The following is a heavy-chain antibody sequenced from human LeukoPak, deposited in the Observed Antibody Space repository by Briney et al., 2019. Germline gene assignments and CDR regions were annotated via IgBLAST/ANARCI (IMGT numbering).Heavy chain of an antibody. V-gene: IGHV3-33*06. CDR3: AKDAQRGFDYSNSLDY. Sequence: PGGSMRLSCAASGFTFSHFGFHWVRQAPGKGLEWVAVIWSDGTNKYYGDSVKGRFIIQRDDSQKTVYLQMNRLRAEDTAIYYCAKDAQRGFDYSNSLDYWGQGSLVTVSS. CDR1: GFTFSHFG. J-gene: IGHJ4*02. CDR2: IWSDGTNK. D-gene: IGHD4-11*01.